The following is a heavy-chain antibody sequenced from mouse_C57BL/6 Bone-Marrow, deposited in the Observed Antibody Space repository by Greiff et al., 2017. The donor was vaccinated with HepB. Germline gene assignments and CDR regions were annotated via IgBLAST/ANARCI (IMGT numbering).Heavy chain of an antibody. J-gene: IGHJ3*01. CDR3: ARGNYYYAWFAY. CDR2: IWWDDDK. CDR1: GFSLRSFGMG. Sequence: QVTLKECGPGILQPSQSLSLTCSFSGFSLRSFGMGVGWIRQPSGKGLELLAQIWWDDDKSYNPALKSRLTISKDTSKNQVFLKIDNVDTADTATYYCARGNYYYAWFAYWGQGTLVTVAA. D-gene: IGHD1-1*01. V-gene: IGHV8-8*01.